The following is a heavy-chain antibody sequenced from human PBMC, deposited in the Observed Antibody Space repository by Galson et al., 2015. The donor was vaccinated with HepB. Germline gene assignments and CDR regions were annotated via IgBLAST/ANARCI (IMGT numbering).Heavy chain of an antibody. CDR2: ISSGSHTM. CDR3: VRDRHY. Sequence: SLRLSCAASGFTFSAYSMNWVRQAPGKGLQWVSYISSGSHTMYYVDSVKGRFTISRDDASNSLYLQMSSLGAEDTGVYLCVRDRHYWGLGTLVTVSS. CDR1: GFTFSAYS. V-gene: IGHV3-48*04. J-gene: IGHJ4*02.